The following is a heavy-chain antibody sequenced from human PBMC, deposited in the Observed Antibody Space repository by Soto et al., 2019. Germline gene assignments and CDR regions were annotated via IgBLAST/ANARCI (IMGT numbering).Heavy chain of an antibody. CDR1: GYTFADYD. D-gene: IGHD5-18*01. J-gene: IGHJ4*02. V-gene: IGHV1-8*01. CDR2: VNPNSGNT. CDR3: ARRARIGKQLWLPFDY. Sequence: QVQLVQSGAEVKKPGASVKVSCKASGYTFADYDINWVRQATEQGLEWMGWVNPNSGNTDYAQKFQGRVTMTRDFFTNTAYMELSSLTSEDTAVYYCARRARIGKQLWLPFDYWAQGTLVTVSS.